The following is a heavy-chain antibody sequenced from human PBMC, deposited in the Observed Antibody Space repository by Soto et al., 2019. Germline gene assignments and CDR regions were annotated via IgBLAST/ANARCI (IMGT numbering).Heavy chain of an antibody. V-gene: IGHV1-46*01. CDR2: INPSGGST. CDR1: GYTFTSYY. J-gene: IGHJ6*02. Sequence: GASVKVSCKASGYTFTSYYMHWVRQAPGQGLEWMGIINPSGGSTSYAQKFQGRVTMTRDTSTSTVYMELSSLRSEDTAVYYCARRHYGDYEYYYYGMDVWGQGTTVTVSS. D-gene: IGHD4-17*01. CDR3: ARRHYGDYEYYYYGMDV.